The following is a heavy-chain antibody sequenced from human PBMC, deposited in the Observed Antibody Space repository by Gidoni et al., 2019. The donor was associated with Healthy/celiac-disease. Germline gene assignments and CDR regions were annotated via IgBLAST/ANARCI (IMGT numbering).Heavy chain of an antibody. CDR2: IYSGGST. CDR3: ARVSEYCSSTSCYNWFDP. J-gene: IGHJ5*02. D-gene: IGHD2-2*02. V-gene: IGHV3-53*01. Sequence: EVQLVESGGGLIQPGGSLRLSCAASGFTVSSNYMSWVRQAPGKGLEWVSVIYSGGSTYYADSVKGRFTISRDNSKNTLYLQMNSLRAEDTAVYYCARVSEYCSSTSCYNWFDPWGQGTLVTVSS. CDR1: GFTVSSNY.